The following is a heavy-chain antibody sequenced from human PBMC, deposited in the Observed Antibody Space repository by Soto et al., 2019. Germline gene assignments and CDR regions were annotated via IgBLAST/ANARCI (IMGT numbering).Heavy chain of an antibody. CDR1: GGTFSSYA. J-gene: IGHJ6*02. Sequence: SVKVSCKASGGTFSSYAISWVRQAPGQGLEWMGGIIPFFKATNYAQKFQGRVTITADDSTSTAYMDLYSLRSEDTAVYYCARDVPLNYYDGTFSYYAMDVWGQGTTVTVSS. CDR3: ARDVPLNYYDGTFSYYAMDV. V-gene: IGHV1-69*13. CDR2: IIPFFKAT. D-gene: IGHD3-16*01.